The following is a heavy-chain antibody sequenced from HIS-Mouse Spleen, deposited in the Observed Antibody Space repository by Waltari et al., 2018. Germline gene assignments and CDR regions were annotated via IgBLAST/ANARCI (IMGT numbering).Heavy chain of an antibody. CDR3: AVIVVVPAAMHDAFDI. D-gene: IGHD2-2*01. V-gene: IGHV3-74*01. J-gene: IGHJ3*02. CDR2: INSDGSST. CDR1: GFTFSSYW. Sequence: EVQLVESGGGLVQPGGSLRLSCAASGFTFSSYWMHWVRQAPGKGLVWVSRINSDGSSTSYADSVKGRYTISRDNAKNTLYLQMNSLRAEDTAVYYCAVIVVVPAAMHDAFDIWGQGTMVTVSS.